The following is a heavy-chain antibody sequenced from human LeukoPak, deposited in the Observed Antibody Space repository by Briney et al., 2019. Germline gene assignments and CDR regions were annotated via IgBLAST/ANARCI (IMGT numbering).Heavy chain of an antibody. CDR3: ARALGYCSGGSCHWGF. CDR1: GYSFTSYW. CDR2: IYPGDSDT. V-gene: IGHV5-51*01. J-gene: IGHJ4*02. Sequence: GESLKISCKGSGYSFTSYWIGWVRQMPGKGLEWMGIIYPGDSDTRYSPSFQGQVTISADKSISTAYLQWSSLKASDTAMYYCARALGYCSGGSCHWGFWGQGTLVTVSS. D-gene: IGHD2-15*01.